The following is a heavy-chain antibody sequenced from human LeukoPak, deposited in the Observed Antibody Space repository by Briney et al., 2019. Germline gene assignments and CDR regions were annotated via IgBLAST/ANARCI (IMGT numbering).Heavy chain of an antibody. CDR3: ARDGGFRDIVATPFSYFDY. V-gene: IGHV3-21*01. D-gene: IGHD5-12*01. J-gene: IGHJ4*02. CDR2: ISSSSSYI. CDR1: GFTFSSYS. Sequence: GGSLGLSCAASGFTFSSYSMNWVRQAPGKGLEWVSSISSSSSYIYYADSVKGRFTISRDNAKNSLYLQMNSLRAEDTAVYYCARDGGFRDIVATPFSYFDYWGQGTLVTVSS.